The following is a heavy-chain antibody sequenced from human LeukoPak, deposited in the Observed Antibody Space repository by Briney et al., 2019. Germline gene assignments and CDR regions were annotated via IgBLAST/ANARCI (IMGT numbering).Heavy chain of an antibody. CDR2: ISYSGNT. V-gene: IGHV4-59*01. CDR3: ARGGPGFWSGTLDY. J-gene: IGHJ4*01. Sequence: SETLSLTCTISGDSMSSYYWSWIRQPPGKGLEWIGYISYSGNTDYNPSLKSRVTISVGASKIWFSLRLSSVTAADTAVYYCARGGPGFWSGTLDYWGQGTLVTVSS. D-gene: IGHD3-3*01. CDR1: GDSMSSYY.